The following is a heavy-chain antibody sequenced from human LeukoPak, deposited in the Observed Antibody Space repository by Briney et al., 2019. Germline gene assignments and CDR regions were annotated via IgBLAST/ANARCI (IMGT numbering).Heavy chain of an antibody. CDR3: ARDCGSGGCDY. D-gene: IGHD2-15*01. V-gene: IGHV3-74*01. Sequence: GGSLRLSCSASGFTFSDYWMRWVRQAPGKGLVRVSRIQSDGSSTTYADSVKGRFTISRDNAKNTVYLQMNSLRTEDTAVYYCARDCGSGGCDYWGQGTLVTVSS. J-gene: IGHJ4*01. CDR2: IQSDGSST. CDR1: GFTFSDYW.